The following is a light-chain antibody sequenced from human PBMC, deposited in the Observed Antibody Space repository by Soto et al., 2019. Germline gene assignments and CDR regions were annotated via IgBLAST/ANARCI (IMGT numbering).Light chain of an antibody. J-gene: IGKJ1*01. CDR1: ENVDRY. CDR2: AAS. V-gene: IGKV1-39*01. Sequence: DIQVTQSPSSLSSSVGDRVTITCRASENVDRYVNWYQQIPGKAPSLLISAASTLQSGVPLRFRGSGSVTSFSLNIDSLQPEDFAVYYCQQTYSTPPTFGQGTKGE. CDR3: QQTYSTPPT.